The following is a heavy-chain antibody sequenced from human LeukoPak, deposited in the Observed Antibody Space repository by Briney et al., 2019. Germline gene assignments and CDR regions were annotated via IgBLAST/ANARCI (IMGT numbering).Heavy chain of an antibody. D-gene: IGHD1-1*01. CDR1: GYTFTNYY. J-gene: IGHJ3*02. Sequence: ASVKVSCKASGYTFTNYYMHWVRQAPGQGLEWMGMISPSGASTSYAQKFQGRVTMTRDVSTSTVYMELSSLRSEDTAVYYCARHTTGYNSPRDSFNIWGQGTMVTVSS. CDR2: ISPSGAST. CDR3: ARHTTGYNSPRDSFNI. V-gene: IGHV1-46*01.